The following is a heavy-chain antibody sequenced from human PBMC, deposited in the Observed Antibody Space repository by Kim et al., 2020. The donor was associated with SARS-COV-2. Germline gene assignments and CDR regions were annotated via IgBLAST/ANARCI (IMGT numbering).Heavy chain of an antibody. Sequence: SETLSLTCTVSGGSISSYYWSWIRQPPGKGLEWIGYIYYSGSTNYNPSLKSRVTISVDTSKNQFSLKLSSVTAADTAVYYCARHRPTITMVRGVQINFDYWGQGTLVTVSS. CDR3: ARHRPTITMVRGVQINFDY. CDR1: GGSISSYY. J-gene: IGHJ4*02. D-gene: IGHD3-10*01. V-gene: IGHV4-59*08. CDR2: IYYSGST.